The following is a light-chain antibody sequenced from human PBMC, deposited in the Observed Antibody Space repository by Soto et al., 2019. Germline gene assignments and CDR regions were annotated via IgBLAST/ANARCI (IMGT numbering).Light chain of an antibody. CDR2: QDT. J-gene: IGLJ1*01. CDR1: KLEDKY. CDR3: QAWDRSTSYV. Sequence: SSELTQPPSLSVSPGQTARITCSGDKLEDKYASWYQQKPGQSPVLVIYQDTKRPSGIPERFSGSISGNTATLTIRGTQAMDEADYYCQAWDRSTSYVFGTGTKVTVL. V-gene: IGLV3-1*01.